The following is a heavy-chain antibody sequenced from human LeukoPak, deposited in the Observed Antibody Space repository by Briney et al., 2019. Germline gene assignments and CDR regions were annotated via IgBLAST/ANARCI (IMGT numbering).Heavy chain of an antibody. V-gene: IGHV4-4*09. D-gene: IGHD3-3*01. CDR3: ASIFGVVTPRNYMDV. J-gene: IGHJ6*03. CDR2: IYTSGST. CDR1: GGSISSYY. Sequence: SETLSLTCTVSGGSISSYYWSWIRQPPGKGLEWIGYIYTSGSTNYNPSLKSRVTISVDTSKNQFSLKLSSVTAADTAVYYCASIFGVVTPRNYMDVWGKGTTVTVSS.